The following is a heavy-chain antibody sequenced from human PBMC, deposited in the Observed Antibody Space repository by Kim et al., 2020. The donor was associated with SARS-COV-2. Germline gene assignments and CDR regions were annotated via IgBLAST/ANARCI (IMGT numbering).Heavy chain of an antibody. V-gene: IGHV1-24*01. CDR1: GYTLTELS. Sequence: ASVKVSCKVSGYTLTELSMHWVRQAPGKGLEWMGGFDPEDGETIYAQKFQGRVTMTEDTSTDTAYMELSSLRSEDTAVYYCATSPRYSGSYYESVGPVDMDYWGQGTLVTVSS. D-gene: IGHD1-26*01. CDR3: ATSPRYSGSYYESVGPVDMDY. CDR2: FDPEDGET. J-gene: IGHJ4*02.